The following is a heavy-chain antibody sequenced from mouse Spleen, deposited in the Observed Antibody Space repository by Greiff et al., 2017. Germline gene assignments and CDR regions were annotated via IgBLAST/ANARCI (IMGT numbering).Heavy chain of an antibody. CDR3: TSHLTGTRGAWFAY. Sequence: VQLQQSGAELVRPGASVTLSCKASGYTFTDYEMHWVKQTPVHGLEWIGAIDPETGGTAYNQKFKGKAILTADKSSSTAYMELRSLTSEDSAVYYCTSHLTGTRGAWFAYWGQGTLVTVSA. J-gene: IGHJ3*01. CDR2: IDPETGGT. CDR1: GYTFTDYE. V-gene: IGHV1-15*01. D-gene: IGHD4-1*01.